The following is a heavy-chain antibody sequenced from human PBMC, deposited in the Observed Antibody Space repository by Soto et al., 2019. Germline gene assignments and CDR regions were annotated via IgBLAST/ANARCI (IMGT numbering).Heavy chain of an antibody. V-gene: IGHV1-69*12. CDR1: GGTFSSYA. CDR2: IIPIFGTA. D-gene: IGHD3-9*01. J-gene: IGHJ6*02. Sequence: QVQLVQSGAEVKKPGSSVKVSCKASGGTFSSYAISWVRQAPGQGLEWMGGIIPIFGTANYAQKFQGRVTITADESTSTDYMELRSLRSEDTAVYYCARGEADYDILLGYPHLLDVWGQGTTVTVSS. CDR3: ARGEADYDILLGYPHLLDV.